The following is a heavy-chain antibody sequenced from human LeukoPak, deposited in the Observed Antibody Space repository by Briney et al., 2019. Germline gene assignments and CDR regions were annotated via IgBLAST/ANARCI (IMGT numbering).Heavy chain of an antibody. Sequence: GGSLRLSCAASGFTFSNAWMNWVRQAPGKGLEWVGRIKSKTDGGTTDYAAPVKGRFTISRDDSKNTLYLQMDSLKTEDTAVYYCTTRPDCSSTSCYLDYWGQGTLVTVSS. J-gene: IGHJ4*02. CDR1: GFTFSNAW. V-gene: IGHV3-15*07. D-gene: IGHD2-2*01. CDR3: TTRPDCSSTSCYLDY. CDR2: IKSKTDGGTT.